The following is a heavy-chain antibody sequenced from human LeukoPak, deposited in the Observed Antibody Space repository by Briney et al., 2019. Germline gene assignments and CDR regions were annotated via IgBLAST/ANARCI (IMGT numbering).Heavy chain of an antibody. Sequence: GGSLRLSCAASGFTFSSYSMNWVRQAPGKGLEWVSSISNSSSYIYYADSVKGRFTISRDNAKNSLYLQMNSLRAEDTAVYYCARGREILTGQLTYYFDYWGQGTLVTVSS. V-gene: IGHV3-21*04. J-gene: IGHJ4*02. CDR3: ARGREILTGQLTYYFDY. CDR2: ISNSSSYI. CDR1: GFTFSSYS. D-gene: IGHD3-9*01.